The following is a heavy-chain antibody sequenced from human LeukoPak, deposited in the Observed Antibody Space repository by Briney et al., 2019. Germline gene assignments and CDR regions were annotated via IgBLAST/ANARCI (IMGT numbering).Heavy chain of an antibody. Sequence: GGSLRLSCAASGFTFSSYSMNWVRQAPGKGLEWVANIKQDGSEKYYVDSVRGRFTISRDNAKNSLYLQMNSLRAEDTAVYYCARPYSSDWYGWFDPWGQGTLVTVSS. CDR1: GFTFSSYS. J-gene: IGHJ5*02. CDR3: ARPYSSDWYGWFDP. V-gene: IGHV3-7*04. D-gene: IGHD6-13*01. CDR2: IKQDGSEK.